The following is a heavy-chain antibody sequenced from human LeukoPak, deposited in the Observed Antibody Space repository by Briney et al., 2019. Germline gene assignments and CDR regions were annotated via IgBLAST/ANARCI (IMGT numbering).Heavy chain of an antibody. CDR3: AKDRPNYYHSNGHYYRRDGDS. CDR1: GFTFSIYA. Sequence: GGSLRLSCDASGFTFSIYAMSWVRQGTGKGLEWVSSITSSGEATYYADSVKGRFTISRDNSGYTLFLQMNSLTAEDTAVYYRAKDRPNYYHSNGHYYRRDGDSWGQGTLVTVSS. J-gene: IGHJ5*01. CDR2: ITSSGEAT. V-gene: IGHV3-23*01. D-gene: IGHD3-22*01.